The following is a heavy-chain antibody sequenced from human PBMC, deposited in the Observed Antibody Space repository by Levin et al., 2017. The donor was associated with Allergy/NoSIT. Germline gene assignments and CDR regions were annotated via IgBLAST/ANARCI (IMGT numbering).Heavy chain of an antibody. Sequence: LGESLKISCAASGFTFSSYAMHWVRQAPGKGLEWVAVISYDGSNKYYADSVKGRFTISRDNSKNTLYLQMNSLRAEDTAVYYCARDPGMGLGIQSDAFDIWGQGTMVTVSS. CDR2: ISYDGSNK. V-gene: IGHV3-30-3*01. J-gene: IGHJ3*02. CDR1: GFTFSSYA. D-gene: IGHD6-13*01. CDR3: ARDPGMGLGIQSDAFDI.